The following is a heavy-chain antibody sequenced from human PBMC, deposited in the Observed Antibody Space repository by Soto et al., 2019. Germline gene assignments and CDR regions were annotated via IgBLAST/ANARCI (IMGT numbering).Heavy chain of an antibody. Sequence: GESLKISCKGSGYSVTSYWIGWVRQMPGKGLEWMGINYPGDSDTRYSPSFQGQVTISADKSISTAYLQWSSLKASDTAMYYCARHEVRVPALHPTTTGTTYYYYGMDVWGQGTTVTVSS. D-gene: IGHD1-1*01. CDR3: ARHEVRVPALHPTTTGTTYYYYGMDV. V-gene: IGHV5-51*01. CDR1: GYSVTSYW. CDR2: NYPGDSDT. J-gene: IGHJ6*02.